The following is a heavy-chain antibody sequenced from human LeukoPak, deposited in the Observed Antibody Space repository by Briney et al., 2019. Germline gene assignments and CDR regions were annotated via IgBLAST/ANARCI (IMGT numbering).Heavy chain of an antibody. CDR3: ASDYGSGSYYIF. V-gene: IGHV4-59*01. Sequence: SETLSLTCTVSGGSISNYYWSWIRQPPGKGLEWIGYIYYSGGTNYNPSLKSRVTISVDTSKNQFSLKLSSVTAADTAVYYCASDYGSGSYYIFWGQGTLVTVSS. CDR1: GGSISNYY. CDR2: IYYSGGT. D-gene: IGHD3-10*01. J-gene: IGHJ4*02.